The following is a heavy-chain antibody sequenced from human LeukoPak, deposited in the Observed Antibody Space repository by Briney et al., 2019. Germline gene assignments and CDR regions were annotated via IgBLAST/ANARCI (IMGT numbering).Heavy chain of an antibody. CDR1: GGSISSYY. Sequence: SETLSLTCTVSGGSISSYYWSWIRQPPGKGLEWIGSIYYSGSTYYNPSLKSRVTISVDTSKNQFSLKLSSVTAADTAVYYCARGTDYWGQGTLVTVSS. J-gene: IGHJ4*02. CDR3: ARGTDY. CDR2: IYYSGST. V-gene: IGHV4-39*07.